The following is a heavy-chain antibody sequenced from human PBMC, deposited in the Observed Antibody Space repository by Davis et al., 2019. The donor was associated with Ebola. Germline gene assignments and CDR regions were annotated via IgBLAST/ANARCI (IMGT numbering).Heavy chain of an antibody. CDR1: GFSFRTYD. D-gene: IGHD2-2*01. Sequence: PGGSLRLSCAASGFSFRTYDMHWVRHVTGKTLEWVSAIGTAGDTYYPASVKGRFTISRENARNSLYLQMNSLRTEDTAVYYCVRPAFGSHYFDNWGQGILVTVSS. CDR3: VRPAFGSHYFDN. CDR2: IGTAGDT. V-gene: IGHV3-13*01. J-gene: IGHJ4*01.